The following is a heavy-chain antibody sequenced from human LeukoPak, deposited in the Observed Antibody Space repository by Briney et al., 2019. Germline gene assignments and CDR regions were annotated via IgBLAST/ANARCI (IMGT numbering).Heavy chain of an antibody. CDR1: GGSFSGYY. CDR2: INHSGST. D-gene: IGHD2-15*01. CDR3: ARIPPGIGYCSGGSCPRRHFDY. J-gene: IGHJ4*02. Sequence: PSETLSLTCAVYGGSFSGYYWSWIRQPPGKGLEWTGEINHSGSTNYNPSLKSRVTISVDTSKNQFSLKLSSVTAADTAVYYCARIPPGIGYCSGGSCPRRHFDYWGQGTLVPVSS. V-gene: IGHV4-34*01.